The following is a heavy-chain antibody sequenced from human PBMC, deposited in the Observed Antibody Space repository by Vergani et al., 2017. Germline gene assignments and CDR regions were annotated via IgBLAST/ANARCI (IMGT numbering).Heavy chain of an antibody. V-gene: IGHV3-48*04. CDR1: GFTFSSYS. CDR2: ISSSSSTI. J-gene: IGHJ6*03. D-gene: IGHD2-2*01. CDR3: ARDSCSSTSCLYYYYYMDV. Sequence: EVQLVESGGGLVQPGGSLRLSCAASGFTFSSYSMNWVRQAPGKGLEWVSYISSSSSTIYYADSVKGRFTISRDNAKNSLYLQMNSLRAEDTAVYYCARDSCSSTSCLYYYYYMDVWGKGTTVTVSS.